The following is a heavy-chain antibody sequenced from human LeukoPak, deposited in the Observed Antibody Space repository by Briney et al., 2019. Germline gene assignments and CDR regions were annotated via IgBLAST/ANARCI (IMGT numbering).Heavy chain of an antibody. V-gene: IGHV4-34*01. CDR3: ARGPITMVRGVIPFDY. Sequence: SETLSLTCAVYGGSFSGYYWSWIRQPPGKGLEWIREINHSGSTNYNPSLKSRVTISVDTSKNQFSLKLSSVTAADTAVYYCARGPITMVRGVIPFDYWGQGTLVTVSS. CDR2: INHSGST. D-gene: IGHD3-10*01. CDR1: GGSFSGYY. J-gene: IGHJ4*02.